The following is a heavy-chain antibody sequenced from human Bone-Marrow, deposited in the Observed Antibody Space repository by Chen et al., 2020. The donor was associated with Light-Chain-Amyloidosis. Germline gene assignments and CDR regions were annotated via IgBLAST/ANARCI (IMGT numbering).Heavy chain of an antibody. Sequence: VQLVESGGGLVQPGGSLRLSCATSGFNFSSFGMSWVCQAPGKGLEWVSTVSGSTVSTYYAGAVKGRFIISRDNSKSTLYLQMNSLRAGDTAVYFCTRKGGYFDFWGQGSLVTVSS. CDR3: TRKGGYFDF. D-gene: IGHD3-10*01. CDR1: GFNFSSFG. V-gene: IGHV3-23*04. J-gene: IGHJ4*02. CDR2: VSGSTVST.